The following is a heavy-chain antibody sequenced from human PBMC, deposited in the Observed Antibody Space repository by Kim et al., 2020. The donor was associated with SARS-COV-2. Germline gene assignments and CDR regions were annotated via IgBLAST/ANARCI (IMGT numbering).Heavy chain of an antibody. CDR3: AREGIGSSGRLVGPLDY. CDR2: IYYSGST. CDR1: GGSISSSSYY. D-gene: IGHD1-20*01. J-gene: IGHJ4*02. Sequence: SETLSLTCTVSGGSISSSSYYWGWIRQPPGKGLEWIGSIYYSGSTYYNPSLKSRVTISVDTSKNQFSLKLSSVTAADTAVYYCAREGIGSSGRLVGPLDYWGQGTLVTVSS. V-gene: IGHV4-39*07.